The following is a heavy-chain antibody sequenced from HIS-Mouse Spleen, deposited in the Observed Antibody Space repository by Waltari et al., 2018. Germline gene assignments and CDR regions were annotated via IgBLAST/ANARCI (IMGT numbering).Heavy chain of an antibody. CDR3: ATAGSAGQAVWFDP. D-gene: IGHD6-25*01. J-gene: IGHJ5*02. CDR1: GYTFTSYG. V-gene: IGHV1-18*01. Sequence: QVQLVQSGAEVKKPGASVKVSCKASGYTFTSYGISWVRQATRQGLEWMGWISAYKGNTNDEQKLQGRVTTTKDTQPTRAYMGLRSLISVATAVYSGATAGSAGQAVWFDPWGQGTLVTVSS. CDR2: ISAYKGNT.